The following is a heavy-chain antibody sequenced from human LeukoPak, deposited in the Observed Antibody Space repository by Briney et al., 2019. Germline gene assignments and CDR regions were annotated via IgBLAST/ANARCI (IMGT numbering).Heavy chain of an antibody. V-gene: IGHV3-30-3*01. Sequence: GGSLRLSCAASGFTFSSYAMHWVRQAPGKGLEWVAVISYDGSNKYYADSVKGRFTISRDNSKNTLYLQMNSLRAEDTAVYYCARGGYSSPYYYYGMDVWGQGTTVTVSS. J-gene: IGHJ6*02. CDR3: ARGGYSSPYYYYGMDV. CDR1: GFTFSSYA. CDR2: ISYDGSNK. D-gene: IGHD6-13*01.